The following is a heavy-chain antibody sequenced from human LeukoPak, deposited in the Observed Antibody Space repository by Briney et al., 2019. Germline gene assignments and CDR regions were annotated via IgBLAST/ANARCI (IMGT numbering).Heavy chain of an antibody. CDR1: GFIFSNYW. D-gene: IGHD3-16*01. J-gene: IGHJ4*02. CDR2: INQVGSEI. CDR3: ARDWGSGSCFDY. V-gene: IGHV3-7*01. Sequence: GGSLRLSCVVSGFIFSNYWMSWVRQAPGKGPEWVANINQVGSEIYYVDSVKGRFTISRDNTKNSLYLQMNSLRDDDTAVYFCARDWGSGSCFDYWGQGTLVTVSS.